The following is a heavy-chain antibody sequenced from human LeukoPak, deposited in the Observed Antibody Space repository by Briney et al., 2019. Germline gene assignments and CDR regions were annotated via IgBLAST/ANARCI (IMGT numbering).Heavy chain of an antibody. J-gene: IGHJ4*02. CDR1: GFTLSSYE. Sequence: GGSLRLSCAASGFTLSSYEMNWVRQAPGKGLEWVSYISSSGDTIYYADSVKGRFTISRDNAKNSLYLQMKSLRAEDTALYYCARVGRDSASWYGDFWGQGTLVTVSS. CDR3: ARVGRDSASWYGDF. D-gene: IGHD6-13*01. V-gene: IGHV3-48*03. CDR2: ISSSGDTI.